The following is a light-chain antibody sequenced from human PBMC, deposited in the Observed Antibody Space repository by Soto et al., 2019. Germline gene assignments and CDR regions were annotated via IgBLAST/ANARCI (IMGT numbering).Light chain of an antibody. Sequence: EMVMTQSPATLSVSPGERATLSCRASQSVSVNLAWYQQKPCQAPRLLIYGASPRATGIPARFSGSGSGTEFTTTISRLQSEDFAVYYCQQYHDWYTFGQGTKLEIK. CDR2: GAS. V-gene: IGKV3-15*01. CDR1: QSVSVN. J-gene: IGKJ2*01. CDR3: QQYHDWYT.